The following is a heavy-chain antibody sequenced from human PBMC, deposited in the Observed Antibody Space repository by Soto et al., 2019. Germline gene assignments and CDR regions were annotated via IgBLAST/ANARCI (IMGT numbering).Heavy chain of an antibody. CDR2: TYYRSKWYN. J-gene: IGHJ4*02. V-gene: IGHV6-1*01. CDR1: GDSVSSNSAA. CDR3: ARDSKDPDWNDGPYFDY. D-gene: IGHD1-1*01. Sequence: SQTLSLTCAISGDSVSSNSAAWNWIRQSPSRGLEWLGRTYYRSKWYNDYAVSVKSRITINPDTSKNQFSLQLNSVTPEDTAVYYCARDSKDPDWNDGPYFDYWGQGTLVTVSS.